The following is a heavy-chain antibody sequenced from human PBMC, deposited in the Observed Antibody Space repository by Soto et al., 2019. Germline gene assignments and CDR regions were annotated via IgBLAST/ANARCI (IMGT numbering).Heavy chain of an antibody. J-gene: IGHJ6*02. CDR2: VIPLFDTA. CDR1: GGIFTNNA. D-gene: IGHD3-16*01. V-gene: IGHV1-69*01. CDR3: ATGGHNDGYNFYHGMDV. Sequence: QVQVVQSGAEVKKPGSSVKVSCKVSGGIFTNNAISWVRQAPGQGLAWLRGVIPLFDTAYYAQIFRGRLRITAAGATTTAYMELSGLTSADTAVYFCATGGHNDGYNFYHGMDVWGQGTTVTVS.